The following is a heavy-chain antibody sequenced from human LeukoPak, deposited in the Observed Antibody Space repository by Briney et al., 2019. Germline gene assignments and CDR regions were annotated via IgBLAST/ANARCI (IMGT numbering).Heavy chain of an antibody. CDR1: GYSISSGYY. CDR2: IYHSGST. CDR3: ARALTQDSSGSDAFDI. J-gene: IGHJ3*02. D-gene: IGHD2-15*01. Sequence: SETLSLTCTVSGYSISSGYYWGWIRQPPGKGLEWIGGIYHSGSTYYNPSLKSRVTISVDTSKNQFSLKQSSGTAADTAVYYCARALTQDSSGSDAFDIWGQGTMVTVSS. V-gene: IGHV4-38-2*02.